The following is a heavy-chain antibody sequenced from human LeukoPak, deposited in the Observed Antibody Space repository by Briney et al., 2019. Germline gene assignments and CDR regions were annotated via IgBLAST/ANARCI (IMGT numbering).Heavy chain of an antibody. J-gene: IGHJ6*03. CDR1: GYTFTSYG. D-gene: IGHD3-10*01. Sequence: GASVKVSCKASGYTFTSYGISWVRQAPGQGLEWMGWISAYNGNTNYAQKLQGRVTITADESTSTAYMELSSLRSEDTAVYYCARDRNYYGSGSSAGDWHYYYYYMDVWGKGTTVTISS. V-gene: IGHV1-18*01. CDR3: ARDRNYYGSGSSAGDWHYYYYYMDV. CDR2: ISAYNGNT.